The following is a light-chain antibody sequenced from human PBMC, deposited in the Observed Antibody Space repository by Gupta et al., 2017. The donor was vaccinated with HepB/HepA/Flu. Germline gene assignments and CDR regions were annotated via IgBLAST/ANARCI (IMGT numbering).Light chain of an antibody. CDR1: KLGDKY. CDR2: QDS. Sequence: SYELTQPPSVSVSPGQTASITCSGDKLGDKYACWYQQKPGQPPVLVIYQDSKRPSGIPERVSGSNSGNTATLTISGTQAMDEADDYCQAWDSSTAVVFGGGTKLTVL. V-gene: IGLV3-1*01. J-gene: IGLJ2*01. CDR3: QAWDSSTAVV.